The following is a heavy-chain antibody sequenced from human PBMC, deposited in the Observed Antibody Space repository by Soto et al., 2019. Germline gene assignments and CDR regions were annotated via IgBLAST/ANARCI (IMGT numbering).Heavy chain of an antibody. CDR3: VVQQLVGYFDY. D-gene: IGHD6-13*01. Sequence: LVPPCTSSGCSINSWGFHWGRVRQHPGKGLEWIGYIYYSGSTYYNPSLKSRVTISVDTSKNQFSLKLSSVTAADTAVYYCVVQQLVGYFDYWGQGTLVTVSS. CDR1: GCSINSWGFH. CDR2: IYYSGST. J-gene: IGHJ4*02. V-gene: IGHV4-31*03.